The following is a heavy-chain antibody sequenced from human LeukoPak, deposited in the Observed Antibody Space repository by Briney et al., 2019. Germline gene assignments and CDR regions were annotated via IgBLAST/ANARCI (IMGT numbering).Heavy chain of an antibody. CDR2: INPNSGGT. J-gene: IGHJ4*03. CDR3: AREYYDSSGYSRFDY. V-gene: IGHV1-2*02. D-gene: IGHD3-22*01. CDR1: GYTFTGYY. Sequence: ASVKVSCKASGYTFTGYYMHWVRQAPGQGLEWMGWINPNSGGTNYAQKFQGRVTMTRDTSISTAYMELSRLRSDDTAVYYCAREYYDSSGYSRFDYWGQGTTVTVSS.